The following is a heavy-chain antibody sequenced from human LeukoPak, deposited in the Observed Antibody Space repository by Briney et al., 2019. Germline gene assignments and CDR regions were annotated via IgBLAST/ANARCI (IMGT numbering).Heavy chain of an antibody. CDR2: ISRNGGST. V-gene: IGHV3-64D*09. J-gene: IGHJ4*02. CDR1: GFTFSSFA. Sequence: GGSLRLSCSASGFTFSSFAMHWVRQARGKGLEYVAAISRNGGSTYYADSVKGRFTISRDNSKSTLYLQMSSLRAEDTAVYLCVKDLRSDFMGVLSRYLSYWGQGTLVTVSS. CDR3: VKDLRSDFMGVLSRYLSY. D-gene: IGHD2/OR15-2a*01.